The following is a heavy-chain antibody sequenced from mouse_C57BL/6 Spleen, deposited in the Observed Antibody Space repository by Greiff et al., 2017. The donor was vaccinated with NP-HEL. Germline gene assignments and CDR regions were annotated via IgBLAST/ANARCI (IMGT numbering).Heavy chain of an antibody. V-gene: IGHV1-12*01. CDR3: AREDYGSREGGFDY. D-gene: IGHD1-1*01. J-gene: IGHJ2*01. CDR2: IYPGNGDT. Sequence: QVQLKESGAELVRPGASVKMSCKASGYTFTSYNMHWVKQTPRQGLEWIGAIYPGNGDTSYNQKFKGKATLTVDKSSSTAYMQLSSLTSEDSAVYFCAREDYGSREGGFDYWGQGTTLTVSS. CDR1: GYTFTSYN.